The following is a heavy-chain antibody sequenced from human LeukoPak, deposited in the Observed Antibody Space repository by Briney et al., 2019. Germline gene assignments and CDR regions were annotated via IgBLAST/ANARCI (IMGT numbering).Heavy chain of an antibody. CDR3: AREIAYCGGDCYFYFDY. J-gene: IGHJ4*02. V-gene: IGHV4-31*03. CDR2: IYYGGST. Sequence: SQTLSLTCTVSGGSISSGGYYWSWIRQHPGKGLEWIGYIYYGGSTYYNPSLKSRVTISVDTSKNQFSLKLSSVTAADTAVYYCAREIAYCGGDCYFYFDYWGQGTLVTVS. D-gene: IGHD2-21*02. CDR1: GGSISSGGYY.